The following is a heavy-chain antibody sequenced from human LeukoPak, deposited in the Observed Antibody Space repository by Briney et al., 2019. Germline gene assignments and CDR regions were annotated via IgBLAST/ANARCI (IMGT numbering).Heavy chain of an antibody. J-gene: IGHJ6*03. D-gene: IGHD6-6*01. V-gene: IGHV3-21*01. CDR3: ARVGSGSSSYGYYYMDV. Sequence: GGSLRLSCAASGCTFSSYSMNWVRQAPGKGLEWVSCISSSSSYIYYADSVKGRFTISRDNAKNSLYLQMNSLRAEDTAVYYCARVGSGSSSYGYYYMDVWGKGTTVTVSS. CDR2: ISSSSSYI. CDR1: GCTFSSYS.